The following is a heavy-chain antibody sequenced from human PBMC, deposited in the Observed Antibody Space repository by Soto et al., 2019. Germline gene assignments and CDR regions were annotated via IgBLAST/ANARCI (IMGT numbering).Heavy chain of an antibody. J-gene: IGHJ4*02. CDR2: IYRSGST. Sequence: QVQLQESGPGLVKPSGTLSLTCAVSGGSISSSNWWRWVRQPPGKGLEWIGGIYRSGSTNYNPSLKRRVTISVDKSKNQFSLKRSAVTPADTAVYYCARAAMGGSSWPFDYWGQGTLVTLSS. CDR1: GGSISSSNW. V-gene: IGHV4-4*02. CDR3: ARAAMGGSSWPFDY. D-gene: IGHD6-13*01.